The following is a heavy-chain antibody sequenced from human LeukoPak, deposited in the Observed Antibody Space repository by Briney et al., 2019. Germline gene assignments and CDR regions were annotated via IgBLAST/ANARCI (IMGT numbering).Heavy chain of an antibody. J-gene: IGHJ5*02. CDR2: IIPIFGTA. Sequence: GASVKVSCKASGGTFSSYAISWVRLAPGQGLEWMGGIIPIFGTANYAQKFQGRVTITADKSTSTAYMELSSLRSEDTAVYYCARDRCSSTSCYAGDWFDPWGQGTLVTVSS. CDR1: GGTFSSYA. V-gene: IGHV1-69*06. D-gene: IGHD2-2*01. CDR3: ARDRCSSTSCYAGDWFDP.